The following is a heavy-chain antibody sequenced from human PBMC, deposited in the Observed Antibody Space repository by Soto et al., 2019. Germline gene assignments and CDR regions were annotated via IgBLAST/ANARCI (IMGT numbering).Heavy chain of an antibody. CDR3: ATGPLGSAPLDY. CDR2: FDPEDGET. CDR1: GYTLTELS. Sequence: ASVKVSCKVSGYTLTELSMHWVRQAPGKGLEWMGGFDPEDGETIYAQKFQGRVSMTEDTSTDTAYMELSSLRSEDTAVYYCATGPLGSAPLDYWGQGTLVTVSS. J-gene: IGHJ4*02. D-gene: IGHD3-10*01. V-gene: IGHV1-24*01.